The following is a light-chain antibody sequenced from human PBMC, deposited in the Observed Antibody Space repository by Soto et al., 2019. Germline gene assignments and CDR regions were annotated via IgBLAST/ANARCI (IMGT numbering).Light chain of an antibody. V-gene: IGKV1-5*01. CDR2: DAF. CDR3: QQTYRTPYT. J-gene: IGKJ2*01. Sequence: DIQMTQFPSTLSASVGDRVTITCRASQSISTYLAWYQVKPGTAPKLLVYDAFTLESGVPSRFSGSGSGTEFTLTISSLQPGDFAAYYCQQTYRTPYTFGQGTKLEI. CDR1: QSISTY.